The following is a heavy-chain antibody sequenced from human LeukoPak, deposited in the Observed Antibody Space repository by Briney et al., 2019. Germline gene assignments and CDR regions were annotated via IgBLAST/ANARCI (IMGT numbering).Heavy chain of an antibody. Sequence: GGSLRLSCAASGFTFSSYGMHWVRQAPGKGLEWVAFIRYDGSNKYYADSVKGRFTISRDNSKNTLYLQMNSLRAEDTAVYYCAKDPGYCSGGSCYFFDYWGQGTLVTVSS. J-gene: IGHJ4*02. D-gene: IGHD2-15*01. CDR3: AKDPGYCSGGSCYFFDY. CDR2: IRYDGSNK. CDR1: GFTFSSYG. V-gene: IGHV3-30*02.